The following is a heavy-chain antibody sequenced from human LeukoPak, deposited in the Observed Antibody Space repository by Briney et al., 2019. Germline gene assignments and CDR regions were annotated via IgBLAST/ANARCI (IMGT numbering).Heavy chain of an antibody. V-gene: IGHV3-11*01. D-gene: IGHD2-2*02. CDR1: GFIFTDYF. J-gene: IGHJ4*02. CDR2: ISGSGSTI. CDR3: AKGMRHCDSTSCYSFHPPDY. Sequence: PGGSLRLSCAASGFIFTDYFMSWIRQAPGKGLEWVAYISGSGSTIYYADSVKGRFTISRNNAKNSLYLQMNSLRVEDTAVYYCAKGMRHCDSTSCYSFHPPDYWGQGTLVSVSS.